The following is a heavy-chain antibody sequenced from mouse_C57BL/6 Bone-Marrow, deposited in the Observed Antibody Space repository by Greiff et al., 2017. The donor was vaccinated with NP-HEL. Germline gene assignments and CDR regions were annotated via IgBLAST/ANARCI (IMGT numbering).Heavy chain of an antibody. CDR1: GYTFTSYW. CDR2: INPSNGGT. J-gene: IGHJ4*01. V-gene: IGHV1-53*01. Sequence: QVQLQQPGTELVKPGASVKLSCTASGYTFTSYWMHWVKQRPGQGLEWIGNINPSNGGTNYNEKFKSKATLTVAKSSRTAYMQLSSLTSEDTAVYYCARLGLPGAMDYWGQGTSVTVSS. CDR3: ARLGLPGAMDY. D-gene: IGHD2-1*01.